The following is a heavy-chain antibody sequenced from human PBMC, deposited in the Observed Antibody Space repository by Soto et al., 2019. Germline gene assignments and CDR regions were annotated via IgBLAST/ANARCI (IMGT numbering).Heavy chain of an antibody. D-gene: IGHD5-12*01. CDR3: AMALEWLRFVRSGLGYYFDY. J-gene: IGHJ4*02. CDR1: GYTFTSYG. CDR2: ISAYNGNT. V-gene: IGHV1-18*01. Sequence: VQLVQSGAEVKKPGASVKVSCKASGYTFTSYGISWVRQAPGQGLEWMGWISAYNGNTNYAQKLQGRVTMTPDTSTSTAYMELRSLRSDDTAVYYCAMALEWLRFVRSGLGYYFDYCGQGTLVTVSS.